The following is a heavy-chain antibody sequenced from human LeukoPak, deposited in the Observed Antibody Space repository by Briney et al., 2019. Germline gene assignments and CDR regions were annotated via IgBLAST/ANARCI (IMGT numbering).Heavy chain of an antibody. J-gene: IGHJ5*02. Sequence: VASVKVSCKASGYTFTSYDINWVRQATGQGLEWMGWMNPNSGNTAYAQKFQGRVTMTRNTSISTAYMELSSLRSEDTAVYYCATKKPMEWELLRTWGQGTLVTVSS. CDR3: ATKKPMEWELLRT. CDR2: MNPNSGNT. CDR1: GYTFTSYD. D-gene: IGHD1-26*01. V-gene: IGHV1-8*01.